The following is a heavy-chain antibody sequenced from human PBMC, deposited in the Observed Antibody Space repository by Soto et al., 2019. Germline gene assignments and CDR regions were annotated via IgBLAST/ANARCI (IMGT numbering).Heavy chain of an antibody. CDR2: ISYDGNIK. CDR1: GFTFSTYA. Sequence: PGGSLRLSCTASGFTFSTYAMHWVRQAPGKGLEWVALISYDGNIKYYADSVKGRFTVSRDNSKNTFSVQMSSLRPEDTAVYYCARDRLTVAEHYFGYWGQGALVTVYS. D-gene: IGHD6-19*01. V-gene: IGHV3-30-3*01. J-gene: IGHJ4*02. CDR3: ARDRLTVAEHYFGY.